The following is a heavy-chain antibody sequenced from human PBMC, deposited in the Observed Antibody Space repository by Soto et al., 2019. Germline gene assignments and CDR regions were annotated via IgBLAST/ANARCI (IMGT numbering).Heavy chain of an antibody. CDR2: ISGTGGTT. D-gene: IGHD3-9*01. Sequence: GGSLRLSCAASGFTFKNYAMSWVRQAPGKGLQWVSAISGTGGTTDYADSVRGRFTISRDNSKNTLYLQMNSLRAEDTAVYYCARVLVRDILTGYWETGYYYYMDVWGKGTTVTVSS. V-gene: IGHV3-23*01. CDR3: ARVLVRDILTGYWETGYYYYMDV. CDR1: GFTFKNYA. J-gene: IGHJ6*03.